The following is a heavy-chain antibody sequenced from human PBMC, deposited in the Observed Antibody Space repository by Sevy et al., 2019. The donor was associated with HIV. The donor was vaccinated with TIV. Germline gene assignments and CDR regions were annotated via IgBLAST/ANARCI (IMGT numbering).Heavy chain of an antibody. J-gene: IGHJ4*02. D-gene: IGHD3-3*01. CDR3: AKDFFEGDVISNFDS. Sequence: GGSLRLSCAASGFTFRKYGMHWVRRAPGKGLEWVAGIWFDGTQKYYLESVKGWFSISRDNSKKMVWLQMNSLRAEDTAVYYCAKDFFEGDVISNFDSWGQGTLVTVS. CDR2: IWFDGTQK. CDR1: GFTFRKYG. V-gene: IGHV3-33*06.